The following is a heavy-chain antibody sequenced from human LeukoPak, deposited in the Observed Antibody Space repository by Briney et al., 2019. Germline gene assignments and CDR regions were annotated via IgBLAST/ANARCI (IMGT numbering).Heavy chain of an antibody. V-gene: IGHV4-59*01. Sequence: PSETLSLTCTVSGGSISSYHWSWIRQPPGKGLEWIGYIYYSGSTNYNPSLKSRVTISVDTSKNQFSLKLSSVTAADTAVYYCARARYCSGGSCYFDYWGQGTLVTVSS. CDR3: ARARYCSGGSCYFDY. D-gene: IGHD2-15*01. CDR2: IYYSGST. J-gene: IGHJ4*02. CDR1: GGSISSYH.